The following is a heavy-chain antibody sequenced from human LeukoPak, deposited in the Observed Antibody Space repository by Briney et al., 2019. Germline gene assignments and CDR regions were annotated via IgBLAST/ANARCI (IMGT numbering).Heavy chain of an antibody. V-gene: IGHV3-72*01. CDR1: VFPFSDHN. Sequence: SGGSLSLSCEASVFPFSDHNMDCVRGAPGKGVEWFSRIRKKPNSYTTEYAASARGRFTISRDDSNNSLFLRMHSMKTEDTAMYYCARDAGWRLDPWGQGTLVTVSS. CDR2: IRKKPNSYTT. D-gene: IGHD5-24*01. CDR3: ARDAGWRLDP. J-gene: IGHJ5*02.